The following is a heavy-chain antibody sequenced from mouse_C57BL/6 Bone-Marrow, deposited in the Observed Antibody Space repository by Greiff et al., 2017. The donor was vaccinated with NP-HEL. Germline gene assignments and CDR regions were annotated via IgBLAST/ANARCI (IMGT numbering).Heavy chain of an antibody. V-gene: IGHV5-6*01. CDR1: GFTFSSYG. CDR3: ARLGGIYFDY. Sequence: EVMLVESGGDLVKPGGSLKLSCAASGFTFSSYGMSWVRQTPDKRLEWVATISSGGSYTYYPDSVKGRFTISRDNAKNTLYLQMSSLKSEDTAMYYCARLGGIYFDYWGQGTTLTVSS. J-gene: IGHJ2*01. CDR2: ISSGGSYT.